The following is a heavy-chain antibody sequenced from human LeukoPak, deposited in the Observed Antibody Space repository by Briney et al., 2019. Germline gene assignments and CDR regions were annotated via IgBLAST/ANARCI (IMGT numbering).Heavy chain of an antibody. Sequence: SVKVSCKASGGTFSSYTISWVRQAPGQGRDWMGRIIPIFGIANYAQKFQGRVTITADKSTSTAYMELSSLRSEDTAVYYCARRRRAIFGVVMPYHNWFDPWGQGTLVTVSS. CDR1: GGTFSSYT. CDR2: IIPIFGIA. V-gene: IGHV1-69*02. J-gene: IGHJ5*02. CDR3: ARRRRAIFGVVMPYHNWFDP. D-gene: IGHD3-3*01.